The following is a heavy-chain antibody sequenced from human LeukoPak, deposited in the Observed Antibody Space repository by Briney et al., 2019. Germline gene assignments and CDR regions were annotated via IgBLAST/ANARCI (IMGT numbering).Heavy chain of an antibody. D-gene: IGHD1-26*01. V-gene: IGHV1-2*02. CDR1: GYTFTGYY. Sequence: SVKLSCKACGYTFTGYYMHWVRQAPGQGLEWMGWINPNSGGTNYAQKFQGRVTMTRDTSISTAYMELSRLRSDDTAVYYCARSPVGATSRFDYWGQGTLVTVSS. CDR3: ARSPVGATSRFDY. CDR2: INPNSGGT. J-gene: IGHJ4*02.